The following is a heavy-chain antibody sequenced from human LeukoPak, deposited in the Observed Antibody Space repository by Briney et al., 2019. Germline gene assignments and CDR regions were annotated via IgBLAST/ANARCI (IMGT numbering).Heavy chain of an antibody. D-gene: IGHD4-17*01. CDR1: GGSISSGSYY. V-gene: IGHV4-61*02. J-gene: IGHJ4*02. CDR3: AREGPFFYGDSPFDY. Sequence: SETLSLTCTVSGGSISSGSYYWSWIRQPAGKGLEWIGRIYISGSTNYNPSLKSRVTMSVDTSKNQFSLRLSSVTAADTAVYYCAREGPFFYGDSPFDYWGQGTLVTVSS. CDR2: IYISGST.